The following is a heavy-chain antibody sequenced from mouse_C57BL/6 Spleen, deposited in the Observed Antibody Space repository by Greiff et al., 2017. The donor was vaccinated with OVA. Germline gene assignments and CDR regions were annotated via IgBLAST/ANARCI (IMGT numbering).Heavy chain of an antibody. Sequence: VQLQQPGTELVKPGASVKLSCKASGYTFTSYWMHWVKQRPGQGLEWIGNINPSNGGTTSNEKFKSKATLTVDKSSSTASMQLSSLTSDDSAVYYCARERVRNYYAMDYWGQGTSVTVSS. CDR3: ARERVRNYYAMDY. J-gene: IGHJ4*01. D-gene: IGHD2-14*01. CDR1: GYTFTSYW. CDR2: INPSNGGT. V-gene: IGHV1-53*01.